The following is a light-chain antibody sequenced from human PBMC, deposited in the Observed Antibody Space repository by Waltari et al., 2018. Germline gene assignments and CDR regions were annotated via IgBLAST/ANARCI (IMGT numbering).Light chain of an antibody. Sequence: DIQMTQSPSSLSASVGDRVTITCQANQDIYNSLNWYQQKPGKAPNLLIYGASNLEPGVPSIFSVSCSSTHFTFTISSLQPNDFATYYCQQYDTPLSFGRGTKVAIK. CDR3: QQYDTPLS. CDR2: GAS. CDR1: QDIYNS. V-gene: IGKV1-33*01. J-gene: IGKJ4*01.